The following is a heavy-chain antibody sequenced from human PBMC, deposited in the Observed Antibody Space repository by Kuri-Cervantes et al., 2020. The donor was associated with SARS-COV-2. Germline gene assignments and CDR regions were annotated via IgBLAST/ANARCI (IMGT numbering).Heavy chain of an antibody. J-gene: IGHJ4*02. CDR2: IYYSGST. V-gene: IGHV4-59*01. CDR1: GGSISSYY. D-gene: IGHD2-15*01. Sequence: GSLRLSCTVSGGSISSYYWSWIRQPPGKGLEWIGYIYYSGSTNYNPSLKSRVTISVDTSKNQFSLKLSSVTAADTAVYYCARVGGNCSGGSCYFSGFDYWGRGTLVTVSS. CDR3: ARVGGNCSGGSCYFSGFDY.